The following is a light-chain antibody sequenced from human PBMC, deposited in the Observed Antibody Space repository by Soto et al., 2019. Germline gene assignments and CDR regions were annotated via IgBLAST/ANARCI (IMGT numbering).Light chain of an antibody. CDR3: QKYYSTPIN. Sequence: DIVMTQSPDSLDFYMGDRSNINCKYIQSVLYSSNNKNYLAWYQQKPGQPPKLLIYWASTRESGVPDRFSGSGSGTDFTLTISSLQAEDVAVYYCQKYYSTPINCGKGQRREI. V-gene: IGKV4-1*01. J-gene: IGKJ5*01. CDR2: WAS. CDR1: QSVLYSSNNKNY.